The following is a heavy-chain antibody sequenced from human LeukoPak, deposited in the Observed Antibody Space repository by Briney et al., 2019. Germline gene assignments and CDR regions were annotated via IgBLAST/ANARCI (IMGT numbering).Heavy chain of an antibody. CDR1: GGSISSSSYY. Sequence: SETLSLTCTVSGGSISSSSYYWGWIRQPPGKGLEWIGSIYYSGSTYYNPSLKSRVTISVDTSKNQFSLKLSSVTAADTAVYYCARQGIRTGYYYDSSGYYYPFDYWGQGTLVTVSS. V-gene: IGHV4-39*01. J-gene: IGHJ4*02. D-gene: IGHD3-22*01. CDR2: IYYSGST. CDR3: ARQGIRTGYYYDSSGYYYPFDY.